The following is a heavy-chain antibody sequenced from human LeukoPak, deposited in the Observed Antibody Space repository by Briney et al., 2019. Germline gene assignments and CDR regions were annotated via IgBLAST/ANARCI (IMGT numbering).Heavy chain of an antibody. CDR2: IDTSGST. D-gene: IGHD3-3*01. J-gene: IGHJ6*03. CDR1: GGSISNYY. CDR3: ARGGDFWSGYPYYYYYMDV. V-gene: IGHV4-4*07. Sequence: SETLSLTCTVSGGSISNYYWSWIRQPAGKGLEWIGRIDTSGSTNYNPSLKSRVTMSVDMSKNQFSLKLSSVNAADTAVYYCARGGDFWSGYPYYYYYMDVWGKGTTVTVSS.